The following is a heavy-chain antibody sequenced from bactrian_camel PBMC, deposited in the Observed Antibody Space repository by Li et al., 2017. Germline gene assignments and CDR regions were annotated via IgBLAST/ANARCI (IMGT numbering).Heavy chain of an antibody. V-gene: IGHV3S60*01. CDR1: EATKC. D-gene: IGHD6*01. Sequence: VQLVESGGGLVQPGGSLRLSCTASEATKCMAWFRQAPGREREGLVFFSAAGSTWTDASVQGRFTGSRDGARNTVYLQMNNLEPEDTAMHYCAAGRWKYGDSCLQSRGYGMDYWGKGTQVTVS. J-gene: IGHJ7*01. CDR2: FSAAGST.